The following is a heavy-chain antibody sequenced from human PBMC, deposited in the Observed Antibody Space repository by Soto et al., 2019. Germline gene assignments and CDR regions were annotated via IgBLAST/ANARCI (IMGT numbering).Heavy chain of an antibody. Sequence: GGSLRLSCAASGFTFSSYSMNWVRQAPGKGLEWVSSISSSSSYIYYADSVKGRFTISRDNAKNSLYLQMNSLRAEDTAVYYCARITMVRGVIITSLTVDYWGQGTLVTVSS. J-gene: IGHJ4*02. V-gene: IGHV3-21*01. CDR1: GFTFSSYS. CDR3: ARITMVRGVIITSLTVDY. CDR2: ISSSSSYI. D-gene: IGHD3-10*01.